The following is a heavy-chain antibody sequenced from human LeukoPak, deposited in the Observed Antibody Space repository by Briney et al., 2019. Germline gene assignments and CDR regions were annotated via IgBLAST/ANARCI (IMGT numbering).Heavy chain of an antibody. D-gene: IGHD6-6*01. J-gene: IGHJ5*02. CDR3: ARGFPSSSLWFDP. CDR2: IYYTGIT. V-gene: IGHV4-39*01. Sequence: PSETLSLTCSVSGGSIGSTAYYWGWIRQPPGRGLEWIGSIYYTGITYYNPSLKSRVTISLDTSRNQFSLKLNSVTAPETAVYYCARGFPSSSLWFDPWGQGTLVTVSS. CDR1: GGSIGSTAYY.